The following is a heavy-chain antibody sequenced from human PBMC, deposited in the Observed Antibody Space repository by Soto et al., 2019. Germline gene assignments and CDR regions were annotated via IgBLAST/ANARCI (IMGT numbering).Heavy chain of an antibody. Sequence: QVQLQESCPGLVKPSETLSLTCTGSGGSISSYYWSWIRQPPGKGLEWIGYIYYSGSTNYNPSLKSRVTISVDTSKNQFCMKPGSVTAADTAVYYCAGVSGAARPDYYFDYWGQGTLVTVSS. CDR2: IYYSGST. V-gene: IGHV4-59*01. J-gene: IGHJ4*02. CDR1: GGSISSYY. D-gene: IGHD6-6*01. CDR3: AGVSGAARPDYYFDY.